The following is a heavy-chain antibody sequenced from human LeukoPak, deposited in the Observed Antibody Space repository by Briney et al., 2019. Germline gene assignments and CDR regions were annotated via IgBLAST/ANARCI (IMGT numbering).Heavy chain of an antibody. V-gene: IGHV1-69-2*01. CDR3: ASVPGPSFRYYFDH. D-gene: IGHD3-10*01. CDR2: VDPEDGET. CDR1: GYTFTDYY. J-gene: IGHJ4*02. Sequence: ATVRISCKLSGYTFTDYYMHWVQQAPEKGLEWVGLVDPEDGETIYAEKFQDRVTITADPSTDTTYMELSRLRSEDTAVYYCASVPGPSFRYYFDHWGQGTLVTVSS.